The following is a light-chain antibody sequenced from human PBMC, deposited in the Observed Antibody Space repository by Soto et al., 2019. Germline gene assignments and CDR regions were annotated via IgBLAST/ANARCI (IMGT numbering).Light chain of an antibody. CDR1: REIRPTK. J-gene: IGKJ1*01. CDR2: GTS. V-gene: IGKV3-15*01. CDR3: HQYHNWPSWT. Sequence: EIVMTQSPATLSVSPGESASLSYRASREIRPTKIAWYQQKPGQAPRVLIYGTSTRATGVPARFSGSGSGTEFTLTISGLQPDDFAVYYCHQYHNWPSWTFGHGTKVQLK.